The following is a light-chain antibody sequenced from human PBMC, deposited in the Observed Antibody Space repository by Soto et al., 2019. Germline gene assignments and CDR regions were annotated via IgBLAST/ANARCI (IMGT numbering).Light chain of an antibody. CDR3: QQYKSYWT. Sequence: PSSVSASVGDRVTISCQASQGISRSLAWYQQKPGKAPKLLIYAASSLQSGVPSRFSGTGSGTEFTLTISSLQPDDFATYYCQQYKSYWTLGQGTKVDIK. J-gene: IGKJ1*01. CDR2: AAS. CDR1: QGISRS. V-gene: IGKV1D-16*01.